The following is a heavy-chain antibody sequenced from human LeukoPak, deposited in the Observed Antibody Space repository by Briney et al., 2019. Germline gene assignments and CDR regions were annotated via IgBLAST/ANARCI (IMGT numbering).Heavy chain of an antibody. CDR2: IKQDGSEK. V-gene: IGHV3-7*04. Sequence: GGSLRLSSAASGFTFSSYWMSWVRQAPGKGLEWVANIKQDGSEKYYVDSVKGRFTISRDNAKNSLYLQMNSLRAEDTAVYYCARGFCSGGICYRITGTFDVWGQGTMVTVSS. J-gene: IGHJ3*01. CDR1: GFTFSSYW. CDR3: ARGFCSGGICYRITGTFDV. D-gene: IGHD2-15*01.